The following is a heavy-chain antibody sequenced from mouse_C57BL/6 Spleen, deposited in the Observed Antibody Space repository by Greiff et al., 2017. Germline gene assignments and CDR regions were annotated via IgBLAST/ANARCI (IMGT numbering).Heavy chain of an antibody. J-gene: IGHJ3*01. Sequence: EVKVVESGGGLVKPGGSLKLSCAASGFTFSDYGMHWVRQAPEKGLEWVAYISSGSSTIYYADTVKGRFTISRDNAKNTLFLQVTSLRSEDTAMYYCASGGYGAWFAYWGQGTLVTVSA. CDR3: ASGGYGAWFAY. D-gene: IGHD3-1*01. CDR2: ISSGSSTI. V-gene: IGHV5-17*01. CDR1: GFTFSDYG.